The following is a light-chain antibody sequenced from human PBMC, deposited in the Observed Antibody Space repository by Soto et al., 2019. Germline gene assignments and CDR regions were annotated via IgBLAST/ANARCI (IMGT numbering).Light chain of an antibody. CDR2: DVN. V-gene: IGLV2-14*03. J-gene: IGLJ2*01. CDR3: SSYTTSTTEV. Sequence: QSALTQPASVSGSPGQSVAISCTGTSSDVGAYPYVSWYQQYPGKAPKLIIFDVNIRPSGVSNRFSGSKSGNTASLTISGLQAEDEADYYCSSYTTSTTEVFRGGTKLTVL. CDR1: SSDVGAYPY.